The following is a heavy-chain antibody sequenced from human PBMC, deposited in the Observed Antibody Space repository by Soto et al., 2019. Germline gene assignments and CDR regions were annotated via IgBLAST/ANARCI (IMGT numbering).Heavy chain of an antibody. CDR2: INWDGGSK. CDR1: GFTFDEYA. D-gene: IGHD3-3*02. V-gene: IGHV3-20*04. CDR3: ATWHFPLIGFDV. J-gene: IGHJ3*01. Sequence: PGGSLRLSCAASGFTFDEYALTWVRQAPGKGLEWVAGINWDGGSKGYADSVKGRFTISRDNAKNSLYLQMNSLRVEDTAVYYCATWHFPLIGFDVWGLGTMVTVSS.